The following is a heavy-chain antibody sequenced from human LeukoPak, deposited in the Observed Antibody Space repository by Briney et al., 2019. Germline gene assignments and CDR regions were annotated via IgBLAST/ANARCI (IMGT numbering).Heavy chain of an antibody. Sequence: ASVKVSCKASRYTFTGYYMHWVRQAPGQGLEWMGWINPNSGGTNYAQKFQGRVTMTRDTSISTAYMELSRLRSDDTAVYYCARDFNYDILTGYYDYWGQGTLVTVSS. CDR2: INPNSGGT. D-gene: IGHD3-9*01. V-gene: IGHV1-2*02. J-gene: IGHJ4*02. CDR3: ARDFNYDILTGYYDY. CDR1: RYTFTGYY.